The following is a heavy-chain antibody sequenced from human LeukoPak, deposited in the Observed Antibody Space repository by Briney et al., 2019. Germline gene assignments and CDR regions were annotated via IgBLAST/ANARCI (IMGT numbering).Heavy chain of an antibody. CDR1: GYSISSGYY. CDR2: IYHSGST. D-gene: IGHD1-26*01. J-gene: IGHJ3*02. V-gene: IGHV4-38-2*02. CDR3: ARGEWELAAFDI. Sequence: ETLSLTCTVSGYSISSGYYWGWIRQPPGKGLEWIGSIYHSGSTYYNPSLKSRVTTSVDTSKNQFSLKLSSVTAADTAVYYCARGEWELAAFDIWGQGTMVTVSS.